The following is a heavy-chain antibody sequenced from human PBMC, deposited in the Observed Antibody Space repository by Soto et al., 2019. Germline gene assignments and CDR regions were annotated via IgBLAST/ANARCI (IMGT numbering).Heavy chain of an antibody. CDR2: IWYDGSNP. Sequence: GGSLRLSCAASGFTFSNYGMHWVRQAPGKGLEWVAGIWYDGSNPYYADSVKGRFTISRDSSKNQFSVKLSSLTAADTAFYYCARVPDNGDSHYFDYWGQGTLVTVSS. CDR1: GFTFSNYG. D-gene: IGHD4-17*01. J-gene: IGHJ4*02. V-gene: IGHV3-33*01. CDR3: ARVPDNGDSHYFDY.